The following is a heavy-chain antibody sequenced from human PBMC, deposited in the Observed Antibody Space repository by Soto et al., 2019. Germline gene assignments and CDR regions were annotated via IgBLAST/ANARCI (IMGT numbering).Heavy chain of an antibody. D-gene: IGHD2-2*01. Sequence: QVQLVQSGAEVKKPGASVKVSCKASGYTFTSYDINWVRQATGQGLEWMGWMNPNSGNTGYAQKFQGRVTMTRNTSISTAYMELSSLRSEDTAVYYCARIVRYWSCTSCHDASDIWGQGTMVTVSS. J-gene: IGHJ3*02. V-gene: IGHV1-8*01. CDR3: ARIVRYWSCTSCHDASDI. CDR1: GYTFTSYD. CDR2: MNPNSGNT.